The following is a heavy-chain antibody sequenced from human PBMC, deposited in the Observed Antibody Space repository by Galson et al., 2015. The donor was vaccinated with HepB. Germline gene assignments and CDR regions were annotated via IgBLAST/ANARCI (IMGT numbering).Heavy chain of an antibody. CDR3: ARDSPIAAAGTIVNWFDP. CDR2: ISSSSSYI. CDR1: GFTFSSYS. Sequence: SLRLSCAASGFTFSSYSMNWVRQAPGKGLEWVSSISSSSSYIYYADSVKGRFTISRDNAKNSLYLQMNSLRAEDTAVYYCARDSPIAAAGTIVNWFDPWGQGTLVTVSS. D-gene: IGHD6-13*01. J-gene: IGHJ5*02. V-gene: IGHV3-21*01.